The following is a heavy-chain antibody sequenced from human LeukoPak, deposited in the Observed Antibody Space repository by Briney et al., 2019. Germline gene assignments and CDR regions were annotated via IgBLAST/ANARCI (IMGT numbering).Heavy chain of an antibody. CDR1: GYTFTSYD. CDR3: ARGRRTVTTRDYYYYMDV. J-gene: IGHJ6*03. D-gene: IGHD4-17*01. Sequence: GASVEVSCKASGYTFTSYDINWVRQATGQGLEWMGWMNPHSGNTGYAQKFQGRVTITRNTSISTAHMELSSLRSEDTAVYYCARGRRTVTTRDYYYYMDVWGKGTTVTVSS. CDR2: MNPHSGNT. V-gene: IGHV1-8*03.